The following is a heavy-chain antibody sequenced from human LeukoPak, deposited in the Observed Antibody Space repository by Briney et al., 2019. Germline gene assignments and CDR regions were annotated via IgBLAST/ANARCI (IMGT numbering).Heavy chain of an antibody. D-gene: IGHD6-19*01. CDR2: ISYDGSNK. J-gene: IGHJ6*04. CDR3: AKGGSGWPYGMDV. V-gene: IGHV3-30*18. Sequence: GGSLRLSCAASGFTFSNYALSWVRQVPGKGLEWVAVISYDGSNKYYADSVKGRFTISRDNSKNTLYLQMNSLRAEDTAVYYCAKGGSGWPYGMDVWGKGTTVTVSS. CDR1: GFTFSNYA.